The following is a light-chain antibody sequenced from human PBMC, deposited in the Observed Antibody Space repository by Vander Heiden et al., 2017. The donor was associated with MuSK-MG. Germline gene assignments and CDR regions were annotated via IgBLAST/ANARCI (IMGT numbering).Light chain of an antibody. Sequence: EIVLTQSPATLSLSPGERATLSCRASQSVSSYGAWYQQKPGQAPRLLIYDASRFSGSGSGTDFTLTISSLEPEDFAVYYCQQRSNWPRTFGQGTKVEIK. CDR2: DA. J-gene: IGKJ1*01. V-gene: IGKV3-11*01. CDR3: QQRSNWPRT. CDR1: QSVSSY.